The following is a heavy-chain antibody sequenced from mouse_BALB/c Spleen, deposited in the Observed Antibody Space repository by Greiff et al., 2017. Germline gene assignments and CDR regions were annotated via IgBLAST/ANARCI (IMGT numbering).Heavy chain of an antibody. CDR2: IDPENGDT. Sequence: EVQLQQSGAELVRSGASVKLSCTASGFNIKDYYMHWVKQRPEQGLEWIGWIDPENGDTEYAPKFQGKATMTADPSSNTAYLQLSSLTSEDTAVYYCNANYYGSSFDYWGQGTTLTVSS. D-gene: IGHD1-1*01. CDR1: GFNIKDYY. J-gene: IGHJ2*01. CDR3: NANYYGSSFDY. V-gene: IGHV14-4*02.